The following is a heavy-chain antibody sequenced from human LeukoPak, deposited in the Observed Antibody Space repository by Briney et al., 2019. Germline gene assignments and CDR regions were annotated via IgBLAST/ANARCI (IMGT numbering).Heavy chain of an antibody. CDR2: IFSDGST. CDR1: GVTVSAIN. V-gene: IGHV3-53*01. J-gene: IGHJ4*02. D-gene: IGHD6-19*01. Sequence: GGSLRLSCAASGVTVSAINMYWTCQAPGKGLQWVSLIFSDGSTYYEDSVKGRFTISRDNSKTTLYLQMNSLRAEDTAVYFCARVFNSGDTDEYFDCWGQGTLVTVSS. CDR3: ARVFNSGDTDEYFDC.